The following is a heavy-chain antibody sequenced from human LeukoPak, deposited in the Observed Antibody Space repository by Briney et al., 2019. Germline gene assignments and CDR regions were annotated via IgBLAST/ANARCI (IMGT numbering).Heavy chain of an antibody. Sequence: GGSLRLSCAGSGFTFSSHWMTWVRQAPGKGLEWVANIKQDGSEKYYVDSVKGRFTISRDNAKSSLYLEMSSLRAEDTAVYYCVQYRDGEYDYWGQGTLVTVSS. J-gene: IGHJ4*02. CDR3: VQYRDGEYDY. CDR2: IKQDGSEK. V-gene: IGHV3-7*01. D-gene: IGHD4-17*01. CDR1: GFTFSSHW.